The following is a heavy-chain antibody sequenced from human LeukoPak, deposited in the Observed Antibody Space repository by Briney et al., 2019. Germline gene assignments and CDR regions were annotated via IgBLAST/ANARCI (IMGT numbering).Heavy chain of an antibody. CDR3: ARVPSSSRKYNWFDP. V-gene: IGHV4-34*01. CDR1: GGSFSGYY. CDR2: INHSGST. J-gene: IGHJ5*02. D-gene: IGHD6-6*01. Sequence: SETLSLTCAVYGGSFSGYYWSWIRQPPGKGLEWIGEINHSGSTNYNPSLKSRVTISVDTSKNQFSLKLSSVTAADTAVYYCARVPSSSRKYNWFDPWGQGTLVTVSS.